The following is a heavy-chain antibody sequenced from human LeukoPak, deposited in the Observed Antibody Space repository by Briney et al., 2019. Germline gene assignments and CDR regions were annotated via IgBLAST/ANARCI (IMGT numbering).Heavy chain of an antibody. D-gene: IGHD6-19*01. CDR3: ARANQQWLVPDAFDI. J-gene: IGHJ3*02. CDR2: IIPIFGTA. CDR1: VGNFSSYA. Sequence: SVKVSCKASVGNFSSYAISWVRQAPGQGLDWMGGIIPIFGTANYAQKFQGRVTITADESTSTAYMAVSSLRSEDTAVYYCARANQQWLVPDAFDIWSQGTLVTVSS. V-gene: IGHV1-69*13.